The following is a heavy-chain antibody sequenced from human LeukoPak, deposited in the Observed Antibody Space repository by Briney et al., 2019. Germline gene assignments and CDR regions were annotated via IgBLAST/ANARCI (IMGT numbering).Heavy chain of an antibody. CDR2: IYYSGST. D-gene: IGHD3-3*01. CDR3: ARGTIFGGFDP. Sequence: PSETLSLTCTVSGGSISSSSYYWGWIRQPPGKGLEWIGSIYYSGSTYYNPSLKSRVTISVDTSKNQFSLKLSSVTAADTAVYYCARGTIFGGFDPWGQGTLVTVSS. V-gene: IGHV4-39*07. J-gene: IGHJ5*02. CDR1: GGSISSSSYY.